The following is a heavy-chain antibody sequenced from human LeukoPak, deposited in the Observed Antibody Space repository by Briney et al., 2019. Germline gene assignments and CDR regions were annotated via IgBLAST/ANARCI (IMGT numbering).Heavy chain of an antibody. V-gene: IGHV4-31*03. D-gene: IGHD2-15*01. J-gene: IGHJ4*02. CDR3: ASGVAAVVPAY. Sequence: KPSETLSLTCTVSGDSISSGAYYWSWIRQHPGKGLEWVGYIYFSGSTNSNPSLKSRVTISTDTSKDQFSLQLNSVTAADTAVYYCASGVAAVVPAYWGQGTLVTVSS. CDR1: GDSISSGAYY. CDR2: IYFSGST.